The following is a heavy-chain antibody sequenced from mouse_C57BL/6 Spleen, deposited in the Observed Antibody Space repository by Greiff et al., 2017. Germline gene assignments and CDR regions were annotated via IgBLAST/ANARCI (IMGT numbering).Heavy chain of an antibody. CDR2: ISYSGST. Sequence: EVKLVESGPGLAKPSQTLSLTCSVTGYSITSDYWNWIRKFPGNKLEYMGYISYSGSTYYNPSLKSRISITRDTSKNQYYLQLNSVTTEDTATYYCARLGTTVVAGENYFDYWGQGTTLTVSS. D-gene: IGHD1-1*01. CDR1: GYSITSDY. J-gene: IGHJ2*01. V-gene: IGHV3-8*01. CDR3: ARLGTTVVAGENYFDY.